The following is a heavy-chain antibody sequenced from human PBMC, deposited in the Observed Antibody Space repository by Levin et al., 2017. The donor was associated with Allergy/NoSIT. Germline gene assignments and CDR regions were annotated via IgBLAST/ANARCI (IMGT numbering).Heavy chain of an antibody. D-gene: IGHD4-17*01. Sequence: GGSLRLSCAASGFTFSSYAMHWVRQAPGKGLEWVAVISYDGSNKYYADSVKGRFTISRDNSKNTLYLQMNSLRAEDTAVYYCAGYGDSNPYYYYYGMDVWGQGTTVTVSS. J-gene: IGHJ6*02. CDR2: ISYDGSNK. CDR1: GFTFSSYA. V-gene: IGHV3-30*04. CDR3: AGYGDSNPYYYYYGMDV.